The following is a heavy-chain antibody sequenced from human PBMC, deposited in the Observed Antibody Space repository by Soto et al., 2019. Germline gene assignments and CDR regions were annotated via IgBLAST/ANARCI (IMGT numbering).Heavy chain of an antibody. V-gene: IGHV3-23*01. CDR1: GFTFSSYA. D-gene: IGHD1-7*01. Sequence: EVQLLESGGGLVQPGGSLRLSCAASGFTFSSYAMSWVRQAPGKGLEWVSAISGSGGSTYYADSVKGRFTSSRDNSKNTLDLQMNSLRAEDTAVYYCAKSTLELPDYMDVWGKGTTVTVSS. CDR3: AKSTLELPDYMDV. J-gene: IGHJ6*03. CDR2: ISGSGGST.